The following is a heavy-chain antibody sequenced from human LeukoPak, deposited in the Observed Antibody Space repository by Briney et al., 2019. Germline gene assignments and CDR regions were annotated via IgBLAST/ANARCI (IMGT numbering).Heavy chain of an antibody. D-gene: IGHD2-21*01. V-gene: IGHV3-23*01. CDR2: ISNSGGST. J-gene: IGHJ6*02. CDR3: AKAIPPRLDYYYGMDV. CDR1: GFTFSSFA. Sequence: PGGSLRLSCAASGFTFSSFAMSWVRQAPGKGLEWVSGISNSGGSTYYADSVKGRFTISRDNSKNRLYLQMNSLRADDTAVYYCAKAIPPRLDYYYGMDVWGQGTTVTVSS.